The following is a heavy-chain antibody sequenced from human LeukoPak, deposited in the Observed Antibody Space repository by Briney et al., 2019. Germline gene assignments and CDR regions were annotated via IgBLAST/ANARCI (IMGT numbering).Heavy chain of an antibody. CDR2: INYSGST. CDR3: ARYVVYGSGKYYFDY. V-gene: IGHV4-39*01. J-gene: IGHJ4*02. D-gene: IGHD3-10*01. Sequence: SETLSLTCTVSGGSVSSTTYFRSWMRQPPGKGLEWIASINYSGSTYYNPSLKSRVTISVDTSDNQFSLKLSSVTAADTAVYYCARYVVYGSGKYYFDYWGQGTLVTVSS. CDR1: GGSVSSTTYF.